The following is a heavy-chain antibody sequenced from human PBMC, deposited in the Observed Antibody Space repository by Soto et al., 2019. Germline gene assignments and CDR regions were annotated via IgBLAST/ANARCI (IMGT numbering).Heavy chain of an antibody. CDR1: GGSISSYY. D-gene: IGHD6-19*01. J-gene: IGHJ4*02. CDR2: IYISGST. CDR3: AKSGGYSSGWYYFDY. V-gene: IGHV4-4*07. Sequence: KSSETLSLTCTVSGGSISSYYWSWIREPAGKGLEWIGRIYISGSTNYNPSLKSRVTMSVDTSKKQFSLKLSSVTAADTAVYYCAKSGGYSSGWYYFDYWGQGTLVTVSS.